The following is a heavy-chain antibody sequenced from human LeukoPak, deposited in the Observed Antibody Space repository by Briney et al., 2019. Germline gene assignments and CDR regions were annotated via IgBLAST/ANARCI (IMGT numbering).Heavy chain of an antibody. CDR1: GFTFTNYG. CDR3: AKDPLGYCSGGSCYRGYFQH. J-gene: IGHJ1*01. D-gene: IGHD2-15*01. CDR2: TRFDESYK. V-gene: IGHV3-30*02. Sequence: PGGSLKLSCVASGFTFTNYGMHWVRQTPRKGLEWVAFTRFDESYKDYADSVKGRFTISRDSSKNTLYLQMNSLRTEDTALYYCAKDPLGYCSGGSCYRGYFQHWGQGTLVTVSS.